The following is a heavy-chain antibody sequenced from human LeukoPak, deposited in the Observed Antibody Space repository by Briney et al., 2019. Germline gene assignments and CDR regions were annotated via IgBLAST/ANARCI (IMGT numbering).Heavy chain of an antibody. D-gene: IGHD3-10*01. Sequence: ASVKVSCKASGGTLSSYAISWVRQAPGQGLEWMGGIIPIFGTANYAQKFQGRVTITADKSTSTAYMELSSLRSEDTAVYYCARDGYYGSGSPQFDPWGQGTLVTVSS. CDR2: IIPIFGTA. V-gene: IGHV1-69*06. CDR3: ARDGYYGSGSPQFDP. J-gene: IGHJ5*02. CDR1: GGTLSSYA.